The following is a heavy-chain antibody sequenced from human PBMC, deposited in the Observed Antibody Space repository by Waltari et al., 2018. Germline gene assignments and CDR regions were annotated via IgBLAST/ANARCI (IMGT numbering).Heavy chain of an antibody. D-gene: IGHD3-22*01. CDR1: GFTFSSYA. V-gene: IGHV3-23*01. J-gene: IGHJ1*01. Sequence: EVQLLESGGGLVQPGGSLSLSCAASGFTFSSYAMSWVRQAPGKGLEWVSSISRSGSNTYYADSVKGRFTISRDNSKNTLYLQMNSLRVEDTAVYYCAKGEHFYNSSGYYYSDYFQHWGQGTLVTVSS. CDR2: ISRSGSNT. CDR3: AKGEHFYNSSGYYYSDYFQH.